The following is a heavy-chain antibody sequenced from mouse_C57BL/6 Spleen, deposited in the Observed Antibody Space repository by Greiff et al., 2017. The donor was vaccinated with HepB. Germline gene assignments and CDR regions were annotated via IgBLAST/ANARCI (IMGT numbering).Heavy chain of an antibody. J-gene: IGHJ3*01. V-gene: IGHV1-15*01. CDR1: GYTFTDYE. CDR3: TGEEDYAYALLY. D-gene: IGHD2-2*01. CDR2: VDPETGGT. Sequence: VQLQQPGAELVRPGASVTLSCKASGYTFTDYEMHWVKQTPVHGLEWIGAVDPETGGTAYNQKFKGKAILTADKSSSTAYMELRSLTSEDSAVYYCTGEEDYAYALLYWGQGTLVTVSA.